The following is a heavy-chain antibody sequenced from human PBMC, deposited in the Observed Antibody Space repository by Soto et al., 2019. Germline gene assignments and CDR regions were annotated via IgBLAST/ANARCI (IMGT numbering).Heavy chain of an antibody. V-gene: IGHV4-31*03. CDR2: IYYSGST. CDR1: GGSISSGGYY. Sequence: QVQLQESGPGLVKPSQTLSLTCTVSGGSISSGGYYWSWIRQHPGKGLEWIGYIYYSGSTYYNPSLKSRVTISVDTAKNQFSRKLSSVTAADTAVYYCARGLPHPTNSAIFGVVPLDYWGQGTLVTVSS. D-gene: IGHD3-3*01. J-gene: IGHJ4*02. CDR3: ARGLPHPTNSAIFGVVPLDY.